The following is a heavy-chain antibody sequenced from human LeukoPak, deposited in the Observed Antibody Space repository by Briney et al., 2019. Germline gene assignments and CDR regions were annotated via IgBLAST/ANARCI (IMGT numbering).Heavy chain of an antibody. CDR1: GYTFTSYG. J-gene: IGHJ4*02. D-gene: IGHD1-7*01. Sequence: ASVKVSCKASGYTFTSYGISWVRRAPGQGREWMGWISAYNGNTNYAQRVQARVTMTTHTSTSTSYMELRRLRSDDPAVDYWAREVNWNYDYWGQGTLVTVSS. CDR3: AREVNWNYDY. CDR2: ISAYNGNT. V-gene: IGHV1-18*01.